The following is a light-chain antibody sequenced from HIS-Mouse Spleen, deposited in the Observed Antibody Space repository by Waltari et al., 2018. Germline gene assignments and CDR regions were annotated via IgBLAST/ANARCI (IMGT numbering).Light chain of an antibody. CDR3: QQYNNWPT. Sequence: EIVMTQSPATLSVSPGERATLSCRASQSVSSNLAWYQHKPGQAPRLLIYGASTRATGIPAMFSGSVSGTEFTLTISSMQSEDFAVYYCQQYNNWPTFGGGTKVEIK. J-gene: IGKJ4*01. CDR1: QSVSSN. V-gene: IGKV3-15*01. CDR2: GAS.